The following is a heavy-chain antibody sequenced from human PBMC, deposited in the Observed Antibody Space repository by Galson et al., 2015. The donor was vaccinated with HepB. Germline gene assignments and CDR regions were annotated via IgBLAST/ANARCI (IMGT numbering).Heavy chain of an antibody. D-gene: IGHD1-26*01. CDR3: ARDLGVAATRDY. V-gene: IGHV3-53*01. CDR2: IYSGGST. J-gene: IGHJ4*02. Sequence: SLRLSCAASGFTVSSNYMSWVRQAPGKGLEWVSVIYSGGSTYYADSVKGRFTISRDNSKNTLYLQMNSLRAEDTAVYYCARDLGVAATRDYWGQRTLVTVSS. CDR1: GFTVSSNY.